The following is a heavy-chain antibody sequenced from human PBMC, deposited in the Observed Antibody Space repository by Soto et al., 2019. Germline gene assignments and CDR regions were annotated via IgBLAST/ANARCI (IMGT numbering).Heavy chain of an antibody. CDR1: GGSISSSY. CDR3: ARMSIAAAGIGGWFDP. D-gene: IGHD6-13*01. V-gene: IGHV4-4*07. J-gene: IGHJ5*02. Sequence: SETLSLTCIVSGGSISSSYWSCIRKPAGKGLEWFGRIYTGGSTNYNPSLKSRVTMSVDTSKNQFSLKLSSVTAADTAVYYCARMSIAAAGIGGWFDPWGQGTLVTVS. CDR2: IYTGGST.